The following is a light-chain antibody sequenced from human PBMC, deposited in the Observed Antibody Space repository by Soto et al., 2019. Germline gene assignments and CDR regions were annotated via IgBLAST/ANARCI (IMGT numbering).Light chain of an antibody. V-gene: IGKV3-11*01. CDR3: QQRSNWPPIT. CDR1: QSVKTF. CDR2: DAS. J-gene: IGKJ5*01. Sequence: EIFLTQSPATLSLSPGERATLSCRASQSVKTFSVWYQQRPGQAPRLLIHDASHRAAGIPARFSGSGFGTDFTLTISSLELDDAAVYYCQQRSNWPPITFGQGTRLEI.